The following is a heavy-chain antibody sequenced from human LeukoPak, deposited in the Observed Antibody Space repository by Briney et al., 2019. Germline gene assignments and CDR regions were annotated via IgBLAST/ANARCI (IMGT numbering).Heavy chain of an antibody. Sequence: ASVKVSCKASGYTFTSFDINWVRQAPGQGLEWMGWMNPTNSNTGYVQKFQGRVTITTNTSISTAYMELNSLRSEDTAVYYCARGRGGWYFDPWGQGTLVTVSS. J-gene: IGHJ5*02. V-gene: IGHV1-8*01. D-gene: IGHD6-19*01. CDR3: ARGRGGWYFDP. CDR2: MNPTNSNT. CDR1: GYTFTSFD.